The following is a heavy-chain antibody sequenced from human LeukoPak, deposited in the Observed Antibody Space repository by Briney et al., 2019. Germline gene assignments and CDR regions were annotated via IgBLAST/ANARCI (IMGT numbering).Heavy chain of an antibody. CDR2: INPNSGGT. Sequence: GASVTVSCKASGYTFNAYYMHWVRQAPGQGLEWMGWINPNSGGTNYAQNFQGRVTMTRDTSLSTAYMELSSLRSDDTAVYYCARDLGSSGCIDYWGQGTLVTVSS. D-gene: IGHD6-19*01. CDR1: GYTFNAYY. CDR3: ARDLGSSGCIDY. V-gene: IGHV1-2*02. J-gene: IGHJ4*02.